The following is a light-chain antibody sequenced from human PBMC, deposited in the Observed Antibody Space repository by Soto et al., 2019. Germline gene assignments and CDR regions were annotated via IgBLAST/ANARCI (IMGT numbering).Light chain of an antibody. CDR3: AAWDDSRNGPV. CDR2: RND. Sequence: QSVLTQPPSASGTPGQRVSISYSGSSSSIGSNTVNWDQQFPGTAPKLLIYRNDQRPSGVPDRFSGSKSDTSASLAISCLQSQDEADYYCAAWDDSRNGPVFGGGTKLTVL. CDR1: SSSIGSNT. J-gene: IGLJ3*02. V-gene: IGLV1-44*01.